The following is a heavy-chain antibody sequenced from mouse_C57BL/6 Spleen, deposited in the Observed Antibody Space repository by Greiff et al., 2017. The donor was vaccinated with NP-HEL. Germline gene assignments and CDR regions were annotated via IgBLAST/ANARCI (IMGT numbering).Heavy chain of an antibody. CDR3: ARPGMEGLYGNYAY. CDR2: ISGGGGNT. Sequence: EVMLVESGGGLVKPGGSLKLSCAASGFTFSSYTMSWVRQTPEKRLEWVATISGGGGNTYYPDSVKGRFTISRDNAKNTLYLQMSSLRSEDTALYYCARPGMEGLYGNYAYWGQGTLVTVSA. V-gene: IGHV5-9*01. J-gene: IGHJ3*01. D-gene: IGHD2-1*01. CDR1: GFTFSSYT.